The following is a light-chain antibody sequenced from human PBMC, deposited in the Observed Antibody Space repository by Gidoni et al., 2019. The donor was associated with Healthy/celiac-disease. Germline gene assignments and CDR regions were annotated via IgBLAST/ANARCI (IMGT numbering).Light chain of an antibody. CDR1: QGISSY. V-gene: IGKV1-9*01. CDR2: AAS. Sequence: DIQLTQSPPFLSASVGDRATVTCRASQGISSYLAWYQQKPGKAPKLLIYAASTLQSGVPSRFSGSGSGTECTLTISSLQPEDFATYYCQQLNSYPIFTFGPGTKVDIK. J-gene: IGKJ3*01. CDR3: QQLNSYPIFT.